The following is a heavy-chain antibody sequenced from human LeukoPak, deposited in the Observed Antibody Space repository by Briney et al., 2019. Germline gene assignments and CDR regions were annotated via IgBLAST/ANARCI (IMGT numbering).Heavy chain of an antibody. J-gene: IGHJ4*02. CDR2: ISGSGGST. CDR3: AKDPTGTGEDY. CDR1: GFALSSYA. Sequence: GGSLRLSCAASGFALSSYAMSWVRQAPGKGLEWVSAISGSGGSTYYADSVKGRFTISRDNSKNTLYLQMNSLRAEDTAVYYCAKDPTGTGEDYWGQGTLVTVSS. V-gene: IGHV3-23*01. D-gene: IGHD4-11*01.